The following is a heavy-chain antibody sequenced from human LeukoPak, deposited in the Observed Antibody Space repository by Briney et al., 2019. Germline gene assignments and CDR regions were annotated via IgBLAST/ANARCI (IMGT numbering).Heavy chain of an antibody. Sequence: GGSLRLSCAASGFTFSGSPILWVRQASGKGLEWVGRIRGKADNYATAYAASVQGRCTISRDDSQNTAYLQLNSLKTEDTAVYYCTQNNYWGQGALVTVSS. CDR2: IRGKADNYAT. J-gene: IGHJ4*02. CDR1: GFTFSGSP. V-gene: IGHV3-73*01. CDR3: TQNNY.